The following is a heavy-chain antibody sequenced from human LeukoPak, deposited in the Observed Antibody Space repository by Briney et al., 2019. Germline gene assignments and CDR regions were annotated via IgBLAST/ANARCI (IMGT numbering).Heavy chain of an antibody. D-gene: IGHD3-22*01. CDR3: AKGAYDSSGYYYFDY. CDR1: GFTFSSYA. CDR2: ISGIGDNT. V-gene: IGHV3-23*01. J-gene: IGHJ4*02. Sequence: GGSLRLSCAASGFTFSSYAMSWVRQAPGKGLEWVSAISGIGDNTYYADSVKGHFTISRDNSKNMLYLHMNSLRAEDTAVYYCAKGAYDSSGYYYFDYWGQGTLVTVSS.